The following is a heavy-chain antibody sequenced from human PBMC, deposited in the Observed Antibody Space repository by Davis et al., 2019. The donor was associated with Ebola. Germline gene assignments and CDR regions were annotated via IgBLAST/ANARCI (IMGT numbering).Heavy chain of an antibody. CDR1: GFTFSNFW. J-gene: IGHJ1*01. D-gene: IGHD1-1*01. CDR2: IHQDGSEE. Sequence: GESLKISCAVSGFTFSNFWMTLVRQAPGKGLEWVANIHQDGSEENYVDSVRGRFTISRDNTQNTLYLQMNSLRVDDTAVYYCARDQQLFFWGQGTLVTVSS. V-gene: IGHV3-7*03. CDR3: ARDQQLFF.